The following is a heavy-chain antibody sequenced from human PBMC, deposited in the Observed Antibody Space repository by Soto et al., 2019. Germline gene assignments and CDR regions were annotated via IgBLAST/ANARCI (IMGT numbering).Heavy chain of an antibody. J-gene: IGHJ4*02. Sequence: PGESLKISWKGSGYSFTNYWITWGRQMPGKGLEWMGRIDPSDSYTNYSPSFQGHVTISADKSISTAYLQWSSLKASDTAMYYCATMSVQLVTAYWGQGTLVTVSS. D-gene: IGHD6-13*01. V-gene: IGHV5-10-1*01. CDR2: IDPSDSYT. CDR1: GYSFTNYW. CDR3: ATMSVQLVTAY.